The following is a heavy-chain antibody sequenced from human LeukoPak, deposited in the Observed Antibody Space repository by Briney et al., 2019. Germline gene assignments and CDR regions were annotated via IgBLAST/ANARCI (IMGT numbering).Heavy chain of an antibody. CDR1: GFTVSRNY. CDR2: IFSGGST. V-gene: IGHV3-66*01. Sequence: GGSLSLPCAASGFTVSRNYMSWVRQAPGKGLEGGSVIFSGGSTYYADYVKGRFTISRDNSKNTLYLQMNSLRAEDTAVYYCVRDTVGFGELNWFDPWGQGTLVTVSS. D-gene: IGHD3-10*01. CDR3: VRDTVGFGELNWFDP. J-gene: IGHJ5*02.